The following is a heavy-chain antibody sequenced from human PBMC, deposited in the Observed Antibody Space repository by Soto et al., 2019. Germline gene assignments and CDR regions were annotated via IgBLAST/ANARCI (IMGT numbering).Heavy chain of an antibody. Sequence: GGSLRLSCAASGFTFSSYGMHWVRQAPGKGLEWVAVISYDGSNKYYADSVKGRFTISRDNSKNTLYLQMNSLRAEDTAVYYCAKEMYSSSSLDWFDPWGQGTQVTVSS. J-gene: IGHJ5*02. CDR3: AKEMYSSSSLDWFDP. V-gene: IGHV3-30*18. CDR1: GFTFSSYG. D-gene: IGHD6-6*01. CDR2: ISYDGSNK.